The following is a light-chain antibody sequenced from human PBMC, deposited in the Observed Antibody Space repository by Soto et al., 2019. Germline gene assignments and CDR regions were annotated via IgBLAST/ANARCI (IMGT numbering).Light chain of an antibody. J-gene: IGKJ1*01. V-gene: IGKV3-11*01. CDR3: QHYNSYSEA. CDR2: DAS. CDR1: QSVGRS. Sequence: IVLTQSPATLSLSPGERATLSCWASQSVGRSLAWYQQKPGQAPRLLIYDASNRATGIPARFSGSGSGTDFTLTISSLQPDDFATYYCQHYNSYSEAFGQGTKVDIK.